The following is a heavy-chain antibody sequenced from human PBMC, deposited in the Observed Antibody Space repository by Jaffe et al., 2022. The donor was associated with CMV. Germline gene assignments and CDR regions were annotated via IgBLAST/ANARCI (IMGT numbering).Heavy chain of an antibody. CDR2: ISSSSSYI. CDR3: ARDLIGPYYMDV. J-gene: IGHJ6*03. V-gene: IGHV3-21*01. CDR1: GFTFSSYS. Sequence: EVQLVESGGGLVKPGGSLRLSCAASGFTFSSYSMNWVRQAPGKGLEWVSSISSSSSYIYYADSVKGRFTISRDNAKNSLYLQMNSLRAEDTAVYYCARDLIGPYYMDVWGKGTTVTVSS. D-gene: IGHD3-22*01.